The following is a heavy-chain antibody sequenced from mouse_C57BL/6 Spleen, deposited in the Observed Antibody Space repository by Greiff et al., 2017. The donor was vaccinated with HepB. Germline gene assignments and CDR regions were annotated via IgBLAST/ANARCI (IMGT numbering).Heavy chain of an antibody. D-gene: IGHD1-1*01. Sequence: VQLQQSGAELVKAGASVKMSCKASGYTFTSYWMHWVKQRLGQGLEWFADTNPTNGRTYYNEKFKSKATLTVDKSSSTAYLLLSGPTFEDYAVYYCARIKKIVATYVDYWGQGTTLIVSS. J-gene: IGHJ2*01. CDR3: ARIKKIVATYVDY. V-gene: IGHV1S81*02. CDR2: TNPTNGRT. CDR1: GYTFTSYW.